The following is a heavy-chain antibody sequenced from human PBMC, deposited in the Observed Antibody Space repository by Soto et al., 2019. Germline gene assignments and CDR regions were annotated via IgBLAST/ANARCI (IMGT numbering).Heavy chain of an antibody. D-gene: IGHD2-15*01. CDR2: IKQDGSEK. CDR3: AREPVVSPGNFDS. V-gene: IGHV3-7*05. Sequence: EVQLVESGGGLVQPGGSLRLSCAASGFTFSSYWMSWVRQAPGKGLEWVANIKQDGSEKYYLDSVKGRFTISRDNATDSLYLQMSSLRAAVTAVCYCAREPVVSPGNFDSCGQGTLVTVSS. J-gene: IGHJ4*02. CDR1: GFTFSSYW.